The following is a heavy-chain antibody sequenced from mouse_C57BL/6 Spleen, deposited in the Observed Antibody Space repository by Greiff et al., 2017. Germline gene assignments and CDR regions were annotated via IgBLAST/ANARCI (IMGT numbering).Heavy chain of an antibody. D-gene: IGHD1-1*01. CDR1: GYTFTSYW. Sequence: QVQLQQPGTELVKPGASVKLSCKASGYTFTSYWMHWVKQRPGQGLEWIGNINPSNGGTNYNEKFKSKATLTVDKSSSTAYMQLSSLTSEDSAVYYCAREEGYYYGSSWFAYWGQGTLVTVSA. J-gene: IGHJ3*01. CDR2: INPSNGGT. V-gene: IGHV1-53*01. CDR3: AREEGYYYGSSWFAY.